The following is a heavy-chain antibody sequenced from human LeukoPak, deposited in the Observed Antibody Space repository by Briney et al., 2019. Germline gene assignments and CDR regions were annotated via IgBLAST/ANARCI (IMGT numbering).Heavy chain of an antibody. CDR2: IKQDGSEK. CDR3: ARVMVGQYYYYYYMDV. V-gene: IGHV3-7*01. J-gene: IGHJ6*03. D-gene: IGHD3-10*02. Sequence: PGGSLRLSCAASGFTFSSYWMSWVRQAPGKGLEWVANIKQDGSEKYYVDSVKGRFTISRDNAKNSLYLQMNSLRAEDTAVYYCARVMVGQYYYYYYMDVWGKGTTVTVSS. CDR1: GFTFSSYW.